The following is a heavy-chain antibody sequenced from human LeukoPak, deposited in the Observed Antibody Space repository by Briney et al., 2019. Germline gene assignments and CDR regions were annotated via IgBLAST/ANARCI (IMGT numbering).Heavy chain of an antibody. CDR3: ARSGFSTGFYLDF. J-gene: IGHJ4*02. V-gene: IGHV1-2*02. CDR1: GYTFTGQF. Sequence: ASVKVSCKASGYTFTGQFIHWLRQAPGRGLEWMGWIDPPSGVPHYAQKFQDTVTMTRDTSIDTAYMEVRRLKSDDTAVYYCARSGFSTGFYLDFWGQGTLISVSS. D-gene: IGHD2-8*02. CDR2: IDPPSGVP.